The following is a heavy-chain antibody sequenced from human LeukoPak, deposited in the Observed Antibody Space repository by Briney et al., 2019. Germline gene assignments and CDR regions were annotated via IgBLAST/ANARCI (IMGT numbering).Heavy chain of an antibody. CDR2: ISSSGSTI. V-gene: IGHV3-48*03. J-gene: IGHJ4*02. CDR1: GFTFSSYE. CDR3: ARAFDYYDLDY. Sequence: GGSLRLSCAASGFTFSSYEMNWVRQAPGKGLEWVSYISSSGSTIYYADSVKGRFTISRDNSKNTLYLQMNSLRAEDTAVYYCARAFDYYDLDYWGQGTLVTVSS. D-gene: IGHD3-22*01.